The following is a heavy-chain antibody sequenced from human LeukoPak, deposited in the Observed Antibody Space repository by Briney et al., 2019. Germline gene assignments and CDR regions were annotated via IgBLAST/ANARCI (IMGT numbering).Heavy chain of an antibody. D-gene: IGHD5-12*01. J-gene: IGHJ4*02. CDR3: AKEGSPGYSGYDYFDY. CDR1: GFTFSTYG. CDR2: ISYDGSNK. V-gene: IGHV3-30*18. Sequence: SGGSLRLSCVVSGFTFSTYGMHWVRHIPGKGLEWVAVISYDGSNKYYADSVKGRFTISRDNSQNTLYLQMNSLRAEDTAVYYCAKEGSPGYSGYDYFDYWGQGTLVTVSS.